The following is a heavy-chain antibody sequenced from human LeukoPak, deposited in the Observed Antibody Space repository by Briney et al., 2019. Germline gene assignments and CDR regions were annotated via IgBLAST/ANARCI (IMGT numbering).Heavy chain of an antibody. J-gene: IGHJ5*02. CDR1: GFTFSSYW. CDR3: ARVVRGEMATERWFDP. D-gene: IGHD5-24*01. CDR2: INSDGSST. Sequence: GGSLRLSCVASGFTFSSYWMHWVRQAPGKGLVWVSRINSDGSSTSYADSVKGRFTISRDNAKNTLYLQMNSLRAEDTAVYYCARVVRGEMATERWFDPWGQGTLVTVSS. V-gene: IGHV3-74*01.